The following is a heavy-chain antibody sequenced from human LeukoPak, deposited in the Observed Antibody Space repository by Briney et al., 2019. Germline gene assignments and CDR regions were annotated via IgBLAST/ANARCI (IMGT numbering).Heavy chain of an antibody. Sequence: SETLSLTCTVSGGSISSYYWSWIRQPPGKGLEWIGYIYYSGSTNYNPPLKSRVTISVDTSKNQISLKLSSVTAADTAVYYCARGGSGTYLSHLRFDYWGQGTLVTVSS. D-gene: IGHD3-10*01. CDR2: IYYSGST. J-gene: IGHJ4*02. V-gene: IGHV4-59*01. CDR1: GGSISSYY. CDR3: ARGGSGTYLSHLRFDY.